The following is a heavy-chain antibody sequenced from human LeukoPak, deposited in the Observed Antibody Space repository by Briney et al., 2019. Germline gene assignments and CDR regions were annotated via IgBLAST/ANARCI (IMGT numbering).Heavy chain of an antibody. CDR3: ARCITIFGVVTYYFDY. J-gene: IGHJ4*02. V-gene: IGHV3-7*01. CDR2: IKQDGSEK. Sequence: PGGSLRLSCAASGFTFSSYWMNWVRQAPGKGLEWVANIKQDGSEKYYVDSVKGRFTISRDNAKNSLYLQMNSLRAEDTAVYYCARCITIFGVVTYYFDYWGQGTLVTVSS. CDR1: GFTFSSYW. D-gene: IGHD3-3*01.